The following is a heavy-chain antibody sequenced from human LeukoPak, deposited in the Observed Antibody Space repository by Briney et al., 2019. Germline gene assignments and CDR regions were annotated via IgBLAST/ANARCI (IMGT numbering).Heavy chain of an antibody. Sequence: SETLSLTCTVSGGSISSYYWSWIRQPPGKGLEWIGYIYYSGSTNYNPSLKSRVTISVDTSKNQFSLKLSSVTAADTAVYYCARVIVGDSSGELRCDPWGQGTLVTVSS. J-gene: IGHJ5*02. V-gene: IGHV4-59*01. D-gene: IGHD3-22*01. CDR3: ARVIVGDSSGELRCDP. CDR1: GGSISSYY. CDR2: IYYSGST.